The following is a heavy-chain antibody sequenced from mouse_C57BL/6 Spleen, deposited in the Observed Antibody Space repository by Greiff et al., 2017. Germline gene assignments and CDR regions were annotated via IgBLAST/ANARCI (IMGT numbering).Heavy chain of an antibody. V-gene: IGHV1-81*01. J-gene: IGHJ2*01. CDR2: IYPRSGNT. Sequence: QVQLKESGAELARPGASVKLSCKASGYTFTSYGISWVKQRTGQGLEWIGEIYPRSGNTYYNEKFKGKATLTADKSSSTAYMELRSLTSEDSAVYFCARNDTVVGGKDYWGQGTTLTVSS. CDR1: GYTFTSYG. CDR3: ARNDTVVGGKDY. D-gene: IGHD1-1*01.